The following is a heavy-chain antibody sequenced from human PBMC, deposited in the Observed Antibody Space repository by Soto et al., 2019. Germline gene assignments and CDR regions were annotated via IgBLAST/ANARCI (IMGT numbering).Heavy chain of an antibody. V-gene: IGHV1-69*13. CDR1: GGTFSSYA. Sequence: SVKVSCKASGGTFSSYAISWVRQAPGQGLEWMGGIIPIFGTANYAQKFQGRVTITADESTSTAYMELSSLRSEDTAVYYCARGGVLRYYDSSGYNKGAFDIWGQGTTVTVSS. J-gene: IGHJ3*02. CDR2: IIPIFGTA. D-gene: IGHD3-22*01. CDR3: ARGGVLRYYDSSGYNKGAFDI.